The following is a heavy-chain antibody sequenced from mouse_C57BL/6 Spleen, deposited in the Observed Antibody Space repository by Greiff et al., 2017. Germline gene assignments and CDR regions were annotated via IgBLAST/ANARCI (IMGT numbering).Heavy chain of an antibody. J-gene: IGHJ3*01. Sequence: QVQLQQPGAELVKPGASVKLSCKASGYTFTSYWMHWVKQRPGRGFESIGRIDPKSGGTKYNEKFKSKATLTVDKPSSTAYMQLSSLTSEDSAVYYCARDYGSSLFAYWGQGTLVTVSA. CDR3: ARDYGSSLFAY. D-gene: IGHD1-1*01. V-gene: IGHV1-72*01. CDR1: GYTFTSYW. CDR2: IDPKSGGT.